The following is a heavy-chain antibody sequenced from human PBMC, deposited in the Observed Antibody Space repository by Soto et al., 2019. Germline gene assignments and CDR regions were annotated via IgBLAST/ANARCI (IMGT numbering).Heavy chain of an antibody. J-gene: IGHJ4*02. D-gene: IGHD1-26*01. Sequence: GASVKVSCKASGYTFTSYGISWVRQSPGQGLEWMGWISAYNGNTNYAQKLQGRVTMTTDTSTSTAYMELRSLRSDDTAVYYCATSLVGDIPFDYWGQGTLVTVSS. CDR2: ISAYNGNT. CDR3: ATSLVGDIPFDY. V-gene: IGHV1-18*01. CDR1: GYTFTSYG.